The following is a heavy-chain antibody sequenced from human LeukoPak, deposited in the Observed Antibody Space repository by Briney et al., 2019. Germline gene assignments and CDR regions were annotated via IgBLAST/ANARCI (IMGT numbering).Heavy chain of an antibody. CDR3: GRWGVNIGLYR. CDR1: GFTFSNYW. J-gene: IGHJ5*02. CDR2: IRPDGSDK. Sequence: GGSLRLSCAASGFTFSNYWMGWVRQAPGKGLEWVANIRPDGSDKYYVDSVKGGFTISRDNGQNSLYLQMSSLRAEDSAVFYCGRWGVNIGLYRWGQGTLVTVSS. V-gene: IGHV3-7*01. D-gene: IGHD3-10*01.